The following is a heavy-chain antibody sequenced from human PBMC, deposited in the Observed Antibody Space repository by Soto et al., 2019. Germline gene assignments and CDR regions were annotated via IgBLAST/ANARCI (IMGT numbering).Heavy chain of an antibody. CDR1: VDSITIKGYY. V-gene: IGHV4-31*01. J-gene: IGHJ6*02. CDR2: LHYSGST. D-gene: IGHD1-20*01. CDR3: ASDHPWYNQYYDMDA. Sequence: PSETLSLTCPVYVDSITIKGYYWDWLRQHPGKGLERIGYLHYSGSTYYNPSLKSPFTLSLNPSKKQSSLKVSSVTAADTAVYYCASDHPWYNQYYDMDAWGQGTTVTVSS.